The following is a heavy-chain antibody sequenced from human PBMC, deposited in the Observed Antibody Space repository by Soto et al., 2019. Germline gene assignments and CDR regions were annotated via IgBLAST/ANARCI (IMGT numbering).Heavy chain of an antibody. V-gene: IGHV4-34*01. J-gene: IGHJ4*02. Sequence: IYKGNIRDHGGRWISKKKGKGLEWIGEISQSVNTNYSPSLKSRVSISIDTSKKQFSLNLASVSAADTAVYYCSRAPKGSGASQTVPDFLVQGT. CDR1: KGNIRDHG. CDR2: ISQSVNT. CDR3: SRAPKGSGASQTVPDF. D-gene: IGHD6-25*01.